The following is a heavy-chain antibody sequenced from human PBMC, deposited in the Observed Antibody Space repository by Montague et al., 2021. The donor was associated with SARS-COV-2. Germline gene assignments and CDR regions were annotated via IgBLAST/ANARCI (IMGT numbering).Heavy chain of an antibody. Sequence: SLSLACAASGFTFSSYWMSWVRQAPGKGLEWVANIKQDGSEKYYLDSVKGRFTISRDNAKNSLYLQMNSLRAEDTAVYYCARDLWEGALDYYYYYGMDVWGQGTTVTVSS. CDR1: GFTFSSYW. CDR2: IKQDGSEK. V-gene: IGHV3-7*01. CDR3: ARDLWEGALDYYYYYGMDV. D-gene: IGHD1-26*01. J-gene: IGHJ6*02.